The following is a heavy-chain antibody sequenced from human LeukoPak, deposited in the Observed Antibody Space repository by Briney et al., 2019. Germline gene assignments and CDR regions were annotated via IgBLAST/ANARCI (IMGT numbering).Heavy chain of an antibody. CDR2: IYYSGST. CDR3: ARPCSSTSCHLHNWYFDL. CDR1: GGSISSYY. V-gene: IGHV4-59*01. J-gene: IGHJ2*01. Sequence: ASETLSLTCTVSGGSISSYYWSWIRQPPGKGLEWIGYIYYSGSTNYNPSLKSRVTISVGTSKNQFSLKLSSVTAADTAVYYCARPCSSTSCHLHNWYFDLWGRGTLVTVSS. D-gene: IGHD2-2*01.